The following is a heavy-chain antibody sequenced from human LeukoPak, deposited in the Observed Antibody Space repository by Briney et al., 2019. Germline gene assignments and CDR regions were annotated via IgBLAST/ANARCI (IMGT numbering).Heavy chain of an antibody. CDR2: IRYDGSNK. J-gene: IGHJ4*02. D-gene: IGHD3-10*01. Sequence: GGSLRLSCAASGFTFSSYGMHWVRQAPGKGLEWVAFIRYDGSNKYYADSVKGRFTISRDNSKNTLYLQMNSLRAEDTAVYYCAKDFRSGSYGVRYYFDYWGQGTLVTVSS. CDR1: GFTFSSYG. V-gene: IGHV3-30*02. CDR3: AKDFRSGSYGVRYYFDY.